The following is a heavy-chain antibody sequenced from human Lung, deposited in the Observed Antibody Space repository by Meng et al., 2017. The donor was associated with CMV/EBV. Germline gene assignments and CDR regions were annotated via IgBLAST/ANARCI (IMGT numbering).Heavy chain of an antibody. J-gene: IGHJ4*02. CDR1: GFTFSSYG. Sequence: GGSXRLSCAASGFTFSSYGMHWVRQAPGKGLEWVSFIRNDGSNKYYVDSVKGRFTISRDNSKNTLSLQMNSLRAEDTAVYYCAKGFAFWSDYRAQGTPVTVSS. CDR2: IRNDGSNK. CDR3: AKGFAFWSDY. D-gene: IGHD3-3*01. V-gene: IGHV3-30*02.